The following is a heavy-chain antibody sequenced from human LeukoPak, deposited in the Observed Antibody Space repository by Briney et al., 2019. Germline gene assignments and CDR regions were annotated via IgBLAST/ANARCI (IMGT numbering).Heavy chain of an antibody. CDR3: ATDSWSRDAFDI. J-gene: IGHJ3*02. V-gene: IGHV4-39*07. D-gene: IGHD3-22*01. CDR1: GGSISSSSYY. Sequence: SETLSLTCTVSGGSISSSSYYWGWIRQPPGKGLEWIGSIYYSGSTYYNPSLKSRVTISVDTSKNQFSLKLSSVTAADTAVYYCATDSWSRDAFDIWGQGTMVTVSS. CDR2: IYYSGST.